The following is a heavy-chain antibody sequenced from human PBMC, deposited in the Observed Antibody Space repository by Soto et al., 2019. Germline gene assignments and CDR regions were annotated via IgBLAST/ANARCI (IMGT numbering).Heavy chain of an antibody. D-gene: IGHD2-2*01. Sequence: QVQLVESGGGVVQPGGSLRLSCAASEFTFSNYAMHWVRQAPGKGLEWVAVISYDERNKYYADSVKGRFTISRDNSKHTLYLQMNSLRAEDTAVYYCARGYCSRTSCYPGFDYWGQGTLVTVSS. V-gene: IGHV3-30*03. CDR2: ISYDERNK. CDR1: EFTFSNYA. CDR3: ARGYCSRTSCYPGFDY. J-gene: IGHJ4*02.